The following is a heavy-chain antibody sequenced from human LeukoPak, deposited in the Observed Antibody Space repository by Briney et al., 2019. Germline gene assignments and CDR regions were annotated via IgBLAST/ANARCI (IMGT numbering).Heavy chain of an antibody. CDR1: GASVNTDY. D-gene: IGHD5-12*01. CDR2: TYNSGST. V-gene: IGHV4-59*02. CDR3: ARVALVGTGHKGELHFDY. J-gene: IGHJ4*02. Sequence: AETLSLTCTVSGASVNTDYWSWIRQPPGKGLEWIGYTYNSGSTNYNPSLKSRVTISVDTSKNQFSLKLISVTAADTAVFYCARVALVGTGHKGELHFDYWGQGTLVTVSS.